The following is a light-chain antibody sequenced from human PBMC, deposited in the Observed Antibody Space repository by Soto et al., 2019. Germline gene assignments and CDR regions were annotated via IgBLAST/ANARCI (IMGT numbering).Light chain of an antibody. CDR2: EAT. J-gene: IGLJ3*02. V-gene: IGLV2-23*01. Sequence: QSALTQPASVSGSPEQSITISCTGTSSDIGSYHLVSWYQQHPGKAPKVMIYEATKRPSGVSNRFSGSKSGNTASLTISGLQAEDEAYYYCCADAGSGTVVFGGGTKLTVL. CDR3: CADAGSGTVV. CDR1: SSDIGSYHL.